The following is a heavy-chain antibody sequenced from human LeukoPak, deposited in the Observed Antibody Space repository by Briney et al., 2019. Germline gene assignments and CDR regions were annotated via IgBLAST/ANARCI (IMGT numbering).Heavy chain of an antibody. Sequence: SETLSLTCSVSGGSVSTYYWSWIRQPPGKGLEWIGYVYYTGSTNYNPSLKSRVTMFEDKSKDQFSLRLYSVTVADTAVYYCARHFAYSSSSYFDYWGQGSLVTVSS. V-gene: IGHV4-59*08. CDR3: ARHFAYSSSSYFDY. D-gene: IGHD6-6*01. CDR2: VYYTGST. CDR1: GGSVSTYY. J-gene: IGHJ4*02.